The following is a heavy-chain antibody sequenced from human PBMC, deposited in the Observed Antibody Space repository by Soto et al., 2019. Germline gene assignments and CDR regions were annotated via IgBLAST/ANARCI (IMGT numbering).Heavy chain of an antibody. V-gene: IGHV1-18*01. D-gene: IGHD6-13*01. Sequence: QVQLVQSGAEVKKPGASVKVSCKASGYTFSNFGISWVRQAPGQGLEWMGWISGYNGNTDDRQKLQGRVNMTIDTSTSTAYMDLRSLRYDDTAVYYCARAEAYSSSWYALDVWGQGTTVTVSS. J-gene: IGHJ6*02. CDR1: GYTFSNFG. CDR3: ARAEAYSSSWYALDV. CDR2: ISGYNGNT.